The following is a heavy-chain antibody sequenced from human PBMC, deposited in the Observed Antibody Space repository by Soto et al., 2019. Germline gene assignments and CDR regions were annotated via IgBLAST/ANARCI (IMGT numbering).Heavy chain of an antibody. CDR1: GYTFTSYI. Sequence: ASVKVSCKASGYTFTSYIMHWVRQAPGQRLEWMGWINGGNGNTKYSQMFQGRVTITRDTSASTVYMELSSLRSEDTAVYYCARDLGGIAVDLGGMDVWGQGTTVTVSS. D-gene: IGHD3-16*01. V-gene: IGHV1-3*01. CDR3: ARDLGGIAVDLGGMDV. CDR2: INGGNGNT. J-gene: IGHJ6*02.